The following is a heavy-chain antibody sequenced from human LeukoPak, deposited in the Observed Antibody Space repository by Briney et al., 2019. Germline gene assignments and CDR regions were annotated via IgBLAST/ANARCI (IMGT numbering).Heavy chain of an antibody. CDR1: GYTFTSYG. V-gene: IGHV1-18*01. Sequence: ASVKVSCTASGYTFTSYGISWVRQAPGQGLEWMGWISAYNGNTNYAQKLQGRVTMTTDTSTSTAYMELRSLRSDDTAVYYCARLDSYSSSSQAGYWGQGTLVTVSS. D-gene: IGHD6-13*01. CDR3: ARLDSYSSSSQAGY. J-gene: IGHJ4*02. CDR2: ISAYNGNT.